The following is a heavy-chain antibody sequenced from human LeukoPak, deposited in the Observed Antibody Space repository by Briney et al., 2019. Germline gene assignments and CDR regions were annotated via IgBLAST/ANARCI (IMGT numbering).Heavy chain of an antibody. Sequence: PSETLSLTCTVSGGSITSNSYYWGWIRQPPGKGLEWIGSITYSGSTYYNPSLKRRVTISIDTSKNQFSLKLSSVTAADTAVYYCARERREQLLPPYTRSVTYFDYWGQGTLVTVSS. V-gene: IGHV4-39*07. CDR1: GGSITSNSYY. CDR2: ITYSGST. J-gene: IGHJ4*02. CDR3: ARERREQLLPPYTRSVTYFDY. D-gene: IGHD2-2*01.